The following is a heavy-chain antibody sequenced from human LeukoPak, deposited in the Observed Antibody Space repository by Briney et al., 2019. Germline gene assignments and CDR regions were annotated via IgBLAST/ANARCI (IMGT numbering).Heavy chain of an antibody. CDR1: GYTFTSYY. CDR2: INPSGGST. CDR3: ARDPIHLVPAAIPVAGNYYYYMDV. Sequence: ASVKVSCKASGYTFTSYYMHWVRQAPGQGLEWMGIINPSGGSTSYAQKFQGRVTMTRDTSTSTVYMELSSLRSEDTAVYYCARDPIHLVPAAIPVAGNYYYYMDVWGKGTTVTVSS. D-gene: IGHD2-2*02. V-gene: IGHV1-46*01. J-gene: IGHJ6*03.